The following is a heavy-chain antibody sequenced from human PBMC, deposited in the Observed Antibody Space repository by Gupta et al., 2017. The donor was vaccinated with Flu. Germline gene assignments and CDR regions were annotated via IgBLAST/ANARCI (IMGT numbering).Heavy chain of an antibody. Sequence: SGYTLTELSMHWVRQAPGKGLEWMGGFDPEDGETIYAQKFQGRVTMTEDTSTDTAYMELSSLRSEDTAVYYCATDLRSSSWYEGRSFDYWGQGTLVTVSS. CDR2: FDPEDGET. J-gene: IGHJ4*02. V-gene: IGHV1-24*01. CDR3: ATDLRSSSWYEGRSFDY. CDR1: GYTLTELS. D-gene: IGHD6-13*01.